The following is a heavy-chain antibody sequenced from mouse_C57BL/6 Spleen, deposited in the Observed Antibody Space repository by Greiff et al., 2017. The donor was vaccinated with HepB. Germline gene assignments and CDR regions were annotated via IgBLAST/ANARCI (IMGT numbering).Heavy chain of an antibody. CDR3: ARGTTTVRGGDY. CDR2: INPSSGYT. V-gene: IGHV1-4*01. J-gene: IGHJ4*01. Sequence: VKVVESGAELARPGASVKMSCKASGYTFTSYTMHWVKQRPGQGLEWIGYINPSSGYTKYNQKFKDKATLTADKSSSTAYMQLSSLTSEDSAVYYCARGTTTVRGGDYWGQGTSVTVSS. D-gene: IGHD1-1*01. CDR1: GYTFTSYT.